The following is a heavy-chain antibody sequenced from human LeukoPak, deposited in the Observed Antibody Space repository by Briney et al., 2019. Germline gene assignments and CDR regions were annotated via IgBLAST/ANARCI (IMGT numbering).Heavy chain of an antibody. CDR2: ISAYNGNT. CDR1: GYTFTSYG. Sequence: ASVKVSCKASGYTFTSYGISWVRQAPGQGLEWMGWISAYNGNTNYAQKLQGRVTMTTDTSTSTAYMELRSLRSDDTAVYYCARERHSSSYATPLDPWGQGTLVTVSS. V-gene: IGHV1-18*01. D-gene: IGHD6-13*01. CDR3: ARERHSSSYATPLDP. J-gene: IGHJ5*02.